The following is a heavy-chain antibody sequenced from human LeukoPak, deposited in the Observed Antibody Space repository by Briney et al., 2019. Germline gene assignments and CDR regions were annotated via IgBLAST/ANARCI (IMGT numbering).Heavy chain of an antibody. CDR1: GGTFSSYA. Sequence: SVKVSCKASGGTFSSYAISWVRQAPGRGLEWMGGIIPIFGTANYAQKFQGRVTITTDESTSTAYMELSSLRSEDTAVYYCARGTKTYYYDSSGYQYAGGDAFDIWGQGTMVTVSS. J-gene: IGHJ3*02. CDR3: ARGTKTYYYDSSGYQYAGGDAFDI. D-gene: IGHD3-22*01. V-gene: IGHV1-69*05. CDR2: IIPIFGTA.